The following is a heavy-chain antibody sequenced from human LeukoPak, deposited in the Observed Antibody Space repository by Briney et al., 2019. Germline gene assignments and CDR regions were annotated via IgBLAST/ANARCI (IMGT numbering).Heavy chain of an antibody. J-gene: IGHJ4*02. CDR3: ARTPPGYDILTGYYGLAQLDY. CDR1: GYTFTSYD. V-gene: IGHV1-8*01. Sequence: ASVKVSCKASGYTFTSYDINWVRQATGQGLEWMGWMNPNSGNTGYAQKFQGRVTMTRNTSISIAYMELSSLRSEDTAVYYCARTPPGYDILTGYYGLAQLDYWGQGTLVTVSS. CDR2: MNPNSGNT. D-gene: IGHD3-9*01.